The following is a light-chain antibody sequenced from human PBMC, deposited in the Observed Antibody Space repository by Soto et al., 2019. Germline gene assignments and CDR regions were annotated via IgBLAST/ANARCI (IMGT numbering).Light chain of an antibody. CDR2: GAS. J-gene: IGKJ2*01. Sequence: EIVLTQSPGTLSLSPGERATLSCRASQSVSSSYLAWYQQKPGQAPRLLIYGASSRATGIPDRFSGSGSGTDFTLTISRLEPKDFAVYYCQQYGSSPYTFGQGTTLEIK. CDR3: QQYGSSPYT. V-gene: IGKV3-20*01. CDR1: QSVSSSY.